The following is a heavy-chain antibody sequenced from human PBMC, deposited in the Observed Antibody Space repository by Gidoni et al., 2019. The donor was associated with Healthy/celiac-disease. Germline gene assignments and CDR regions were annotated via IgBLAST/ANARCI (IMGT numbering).Heavy chain of an antibody. J-gene: IGHJ3*02. D-gene: IGHD6-19*01. CDR1: GFPFSSYS. V-gene: IGHV3-21*01. Sequence: EVQLVESGGGLVTPGGSLRLSCAASGFPFSSYSRNWVRQAPGKGLGWVSSISSRSSYIYYADSVKGRFTISRDNAKNSLYLQMNSLRAEDTAVYYCARDRLGGAFDIWGQGTMVTVSS. CDR2: ISSRSSYI. CDR3: ARDRLGGAFDI.